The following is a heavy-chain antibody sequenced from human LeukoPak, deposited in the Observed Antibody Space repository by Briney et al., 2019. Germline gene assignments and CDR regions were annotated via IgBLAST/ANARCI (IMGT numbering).Heavy chain of an antibody. CDR3: ARDEEYSSGYLFDY. CDR2: INPNSGGT. J-gene: IGHJ4*02. V-gene: IGHV1-2*02. CDR1: GYTFTGYY. Sequence: ASVKVSCKASGYTFTGYYMHWVRQAPGQGLEWMGWINPNSGGTNYAQKFQGRVTMTRDTSISTAYMELSRLRSEDTAVYYCARDEEYSSGYLFDYWGQGTLVTVSS. D-gene: IGHD3-22*01.